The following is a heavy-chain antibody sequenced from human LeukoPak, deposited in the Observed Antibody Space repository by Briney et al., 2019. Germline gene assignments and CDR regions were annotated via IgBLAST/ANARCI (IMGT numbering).Heavy chain of an antibody. CDR1: GGSISSYY. CDR2: IYYSGST. CDR3: ARWEGYSGYLDY. V-gene: IGHV4-59*01. Sequence: SETLSLTCTVSGGSISSYYWSWIRQPPGKGLEWIGYIYYSGSTNYNPSLKSRVTISVDTSKNQFSLKLSSVTAADTDVYYCARWEGYSGYLDYWGQGTLVTVSS. J-gene: IGHJ4*02. D-gene: IGHD5-12*01.